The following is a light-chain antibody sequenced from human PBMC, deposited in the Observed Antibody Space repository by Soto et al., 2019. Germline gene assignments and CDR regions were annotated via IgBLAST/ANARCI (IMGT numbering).Light chain of an antibody. Sequence: DIQLTQSPSSLSASVGDRVTITCQASQDIKKYVFWYQQKSGKAPKFLIYDASNDEAGVPSRFSGTGSVTDFSFTISSQQPEDFATYYCQQYDNFPPTFGQGTKL. J-gene: IGKJ2*01. V-gene: IGKV1-33*01. CDR2: DAS. CDR1: QDIKKY. CDR3: QQYDNFPPT.